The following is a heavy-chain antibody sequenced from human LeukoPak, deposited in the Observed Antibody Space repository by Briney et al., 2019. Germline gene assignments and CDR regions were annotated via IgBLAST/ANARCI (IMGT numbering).Heavy chain of an antibody. CDR2: IIPIFGTA. CDR3: RYYYDSSGYFTLDY. V-gene: IGHV1-69*01. D-gene: IGHD3-22*01. CDR1: GGTFSSYA. J-gene: IGHJ4*02. Sequence: SVKVSCKASGGTFSSYAISWVRQAPGQGLEWMGGIIPIFGTANYAQKLQGRVTITADESTSTAYMELSSLRSEDTAVYYCRYYYDSSGYFTLDYWGQGTLVTVSS.